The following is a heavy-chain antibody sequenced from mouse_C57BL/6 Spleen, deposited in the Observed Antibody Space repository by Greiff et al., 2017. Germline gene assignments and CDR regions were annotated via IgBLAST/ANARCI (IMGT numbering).Heavy chain of an antibody. D-gene: IGHD3-2*02. Sequence: QVQLQQPGAELVRPGSSVKLSCKASGYTFTSYWMHWVKQRPIQGLEWIGNIDPSDSETHYNQQFKDKATLTVDQSSSTAYMQLSSLTSEDSAVYYCARRAAQAHDFDDWGQGTTLTVSS. CDR1: GYTFTSYW. J-gene: IGHJ2*01. CDR3: ARRAAQAHDFDD. CDR2: IDPSDSET. V-gene: IGHV1-52*01.